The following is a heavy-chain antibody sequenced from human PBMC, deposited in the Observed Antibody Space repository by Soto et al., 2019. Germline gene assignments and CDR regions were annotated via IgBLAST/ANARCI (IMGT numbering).Heavy chain of an antibody. J-gene: IGHJ4*02. CDR2: ITSKAYGGTA. Sequence: WSLRLSCTASGFTFGDYALSWVRQAPGKGLEWVGFITSKAYGGTAEYAASVKGRFTISRDDSKSIAYLQMNSLKTEDTAVYYCTRARFITVAGDYWGQGALVTVSS. V-gene: IGHV3-49*04. CDR3: TRARFITVAGDY. CDR1: GFTFGDYA. D-gene: IGHD6-19*01.